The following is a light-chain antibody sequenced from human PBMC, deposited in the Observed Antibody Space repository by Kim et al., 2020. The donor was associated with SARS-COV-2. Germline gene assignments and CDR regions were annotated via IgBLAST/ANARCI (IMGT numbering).Light chain of an antibody. Sequence: SASVGDRVTITCRASQTISSYLNWYQQKPGKAPKLLIYAASSLQSWVPSRFSGSGSGTDFTLTISSLQPEDFATYYCQQSYTTPYIFGQGTKLEI. CDR2: AAS. CDR3: QQSYTTPYI. CDR1: QTISSY. J-gene: IGKJ2*01. V-gene: IGKV1-39*01.